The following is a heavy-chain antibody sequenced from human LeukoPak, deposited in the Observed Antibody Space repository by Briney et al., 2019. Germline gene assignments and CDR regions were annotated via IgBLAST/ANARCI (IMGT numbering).Heavy chain of an antibody. D-gene: IGHD2-2*01. V-gene: IGHV4-59*01. Sequence: PSETLSLICNVSGGSISNYYWSWIRQPPGKGLEWIGYIYYTGGTNYNPSLRSRATISVDTSKSQFSLKVSSVTAADTAVYYCAREVPAAPSVGWFDPWGQGTLVTVSS. CDR2: IYYTGGT. J-gene: IGHJ5*02. CDR3: AREVPAAPSVGWFDP. CDR1: GGSISNYY.